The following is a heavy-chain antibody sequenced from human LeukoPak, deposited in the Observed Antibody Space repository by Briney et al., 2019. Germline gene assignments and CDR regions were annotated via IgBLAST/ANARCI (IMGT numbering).Heavy chain of an antibody. V-gene: IGHV1-69*04. Sequence: GAAVKLVCKASGGTFSSYAISWVRQAPGQGLEWMGRIIPILGIANYAQKFQGRVTITADKSTSTAYMELSSLRSEDTAVYYCARGRDHYYDSSGYYHYWGQGALV. J-gene: IGHJ4*02. CDR1: GGTFSSYA. CDR3: ARGRDHYYDSSGYYHY. D-gene: IGHD3-22*01. CDR2: IIPILGIA.